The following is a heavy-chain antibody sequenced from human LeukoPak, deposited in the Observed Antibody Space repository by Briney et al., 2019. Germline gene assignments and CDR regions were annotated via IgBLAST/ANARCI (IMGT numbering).Heavy chain of an antibody. Sequence: ASVKVSRKASGGTFSSYAISWVRQAPGQGLEWMGGIIPIFGTANYAQKFQGRVTITTDESTSTAYMELSSLRSEDTAVYYCARETVGATYYFDYWGQGTLVTVSS. V-gene: IGHV1-69*05. CDR2: IIPIFGTA. J-gene: IGHJ4*02. CDR1: GGTFSSYA. CDR3: ARETVGATYYFDY. D-gene: IGHD1-26*01.